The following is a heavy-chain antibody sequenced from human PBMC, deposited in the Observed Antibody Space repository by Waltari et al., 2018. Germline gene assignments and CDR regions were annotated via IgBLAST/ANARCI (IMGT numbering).Heavy chain of an antibody. V-gene: IGHV4-39*02. CDR2: VYYTGST. CDR3: ARTFMVRTIRSRGWFDP. CDR1: GDSITSSNYY. J-gene: IGHJ5*02. Sequence: QLPLQESGPRLVKPSETLSLTCSVSGDSITSSNYYWAWIRQPPGKGLEWIGSVYYTGSTYYKASLKSRVTISVDTSKNYFSLSLTSVTATDTAIYFCARTFMVRTIRSRGWFDPWGQGTLVTVSS. D-gene: IGHD3-10*01.